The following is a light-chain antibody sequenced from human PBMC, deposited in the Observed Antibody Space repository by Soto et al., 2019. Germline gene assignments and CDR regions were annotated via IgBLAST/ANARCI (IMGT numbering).Light chain of an antibody. CDR1: QSISSN. V-gene: IGKV3-15*01. CDR2: GAS. J-gene: IGKJ4*01. Sequence: EIVLTQSPATLSVSAGERATLSCRASQSISSNLAWYQQKPGQAPRLLFSGASTRATNIPARFSGSGSGTEFTLTITSLQSEDFAVYYCHQYNNWPPTFGGGTKVEIK. CDR3: HQYNNWPPT.